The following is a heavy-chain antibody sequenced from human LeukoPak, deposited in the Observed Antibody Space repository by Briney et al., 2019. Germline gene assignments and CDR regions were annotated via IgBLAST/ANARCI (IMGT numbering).Heavy chain of an antibody. Sequence: ASVKVSCKAPGYTFGTYAIHWVRQAPGQRPEWMGWINAGSGNTKSSQKFQGRVTITRDKSANTAYMELSSLRSEDTAVYYCARTQGGYDFAAFDIWGQGTVVIVSS. D-gene: IGHD5-12*01. CDR3: ARTQGGYDFAAFDI. V-gene: IGHV1-3*01. J-gene: IGHJ3*02. CDR2: INAGSGNT. CDR1: GYTFGTYA.